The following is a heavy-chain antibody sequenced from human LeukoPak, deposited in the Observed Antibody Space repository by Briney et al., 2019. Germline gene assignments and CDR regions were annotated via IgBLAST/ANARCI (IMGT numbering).Heavy chain of an antibody. V-gene: IGHV3-23*01. CDR3: AKDSGGTYFYYYYYMDV. D-gene: IGHD1-26*01. Sequence: GGSLRLSCAASGFTFSRYSMSWVRQAPGKGLEWVSAISGSGTTVYYADSVKGRFTISRDNSKNTLYLQINSLRAEDTAVYYCAKDSGGTYFYYYYYMDVWGKGTAVTVSS. J-gene: IGHJ6*03. CDR1: GFTFSRYS. CDR2: ISGSGTTV.